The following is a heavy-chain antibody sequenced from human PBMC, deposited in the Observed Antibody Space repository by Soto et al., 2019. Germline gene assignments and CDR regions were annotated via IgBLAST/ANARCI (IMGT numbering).Heavy chain of an antibody. CDR1: GYTFTSYG. Sequence: ASVKVSCKASGYTFTSYGISWVRQAPGQGLEWMGWISAYNGNTNYAQKLQGRGTMTTDTSTSTAYMELRSLRSDDTAVYYCAREEYYYGSGKGFDIWGQGTMVTVSS. CDR3: AREEYYYGSGKGFDI. V-gene: IGHV1-18*01. J-gene: IGHJ3*02. D-gene: IGHD3-10*01. CDR2: ISAYNGNT.